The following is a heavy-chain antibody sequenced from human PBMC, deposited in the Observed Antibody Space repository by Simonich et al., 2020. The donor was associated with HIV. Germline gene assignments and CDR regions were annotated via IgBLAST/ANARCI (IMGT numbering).Heavy chain of an antibody. J-gene: IGHJ6*02. CDR2: INADKGNT. V-gene: IGHV1-3*01. Sequence: QVQLVQSGAEVKKPGASVKVSCKASGYTFTNYAMHWVRQAPGQRLEWMGRINADKGNTKYSQKLQGRDTITRDTSASTAYMELSSLRSEDTAVYYCARVGVTPYYYYGMDVWGQGTKVTVSS. CDR1: GYTFTNYA. D-gene: IGHD4-4*01. CDR3: ARVGVTPYYYYGMDV.